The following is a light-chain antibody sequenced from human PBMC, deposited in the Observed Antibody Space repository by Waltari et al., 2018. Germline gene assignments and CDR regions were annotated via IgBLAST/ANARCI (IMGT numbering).Light chain of an antibody. J-gene: IGLJ3*02. CDR3: SSNAGYSTWV. CDR2: DVS. V-gene: IGLV2-11*01. Sequence: QSALTQPRSVSGPPGQSVTISCTGTSSDVGGYDAVPWYRQHPGKAPELIIYDVSKRPPGVPDRFSGSKSGNTASLTISGLQADDEADYYCSSNAGYSTWVFGGGTKVTVL. CDR1: SSDVGGYDA.